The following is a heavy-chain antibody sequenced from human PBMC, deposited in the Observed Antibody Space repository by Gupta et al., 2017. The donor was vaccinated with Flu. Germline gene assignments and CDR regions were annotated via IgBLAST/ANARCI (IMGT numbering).Heavy chain of an antibody. V-gene: IGHV3-23*01. Sequence: SCVMTWVRQAPGKGLEWVATISGSGIGTYYADSVKGRFIISRDNSRNTLHLQMNSLRAEDTAVYYCAKDSLYVAPNYGMDAWGQGTTVTVSS. D-gene: IGHD3-10*02. J-gene: IGHJ6*02. CDR1: SCV. CDR2: ISGSGIGT. CDR3: AKDSLYVAPNYGMDA.